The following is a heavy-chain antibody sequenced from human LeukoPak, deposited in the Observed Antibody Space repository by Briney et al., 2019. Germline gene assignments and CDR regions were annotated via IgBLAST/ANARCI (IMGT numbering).Heavy chain of an antibody. CDR1: GYTFTSYD. CDR3: ARGSVSLRIDGAQSDYYYMDV. CDR2: MNPNSGNT. D-gene: IGHD3-3*01. V-gene: IGHV1-8*01. Sequence: ASVKVSCKASGYTFTSYDINWVRQATGQGLEWMGWMNPNSGNTGYAQKFQGRVTMTRNTSISTAYMELSSLRSEDTAVYYCARGSVSLRIDGAQSDYYYMDVWGKGTTVTVSS. J-gene: IGHJ6*03.